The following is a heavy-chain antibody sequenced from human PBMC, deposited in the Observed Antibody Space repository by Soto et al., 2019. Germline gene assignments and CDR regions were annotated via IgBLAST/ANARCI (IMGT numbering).Heavy chain of an antibody. CDR3: AKGGGTTSSNWFDP. D-gene: IGHD2-2*01. CDR2: IIPILGRA. V-gene: IGHV1-69*08. J-gene: IGHJ5*02. Sequence: QVQLVQSGAEVKKPGSSVKLSCKASGGPFSSYHISWVRQAPGQGLEWVGRIIPILGRATNAQHFQGRVTITADTSTNTAYMELSSLTSEDTAVYYCAKGGGTTSSNWFDPWGHGTLVTVSS. CDR1: GGPFSSYH.